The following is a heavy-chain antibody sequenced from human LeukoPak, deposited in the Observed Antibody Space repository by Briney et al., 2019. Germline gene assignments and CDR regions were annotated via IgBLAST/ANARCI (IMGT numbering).Heavy chain of an antibody. D-gene: IGHD3-3*01. CDR1: GGTFSSYA. J-gene: IGHJ4*02. CDR3: ARGFWGGYYFDY. V-gene: IGHV1-69*05. CDR2: IIPIFGTA. Sequence: SAKVSCKASGGTFSSYAISWVRQAPGQGLEWMGGIIPIFGTANYAQKSQGRVTITTDESTSTAYMELSSLRSEDTAVYYCARGFWGGYYFDYWGQGTLVTVSS.